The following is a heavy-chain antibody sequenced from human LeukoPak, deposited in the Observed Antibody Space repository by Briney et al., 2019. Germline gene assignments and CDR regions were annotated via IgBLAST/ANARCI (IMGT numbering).Heavy chain of an antibody. V-gene: IGHV3-21*01. CDR3: ARAKDWLLFKLDY. CDR1: GFTFSSYS. D-gene: IGHD3/OR15-3a*01. J-gene: IGHJ4*02. Sequence: GGSLRLSCSASGFTFSSYSMNWVHQAPGKGLEWVSSISSSSSYIYYADSVKGRFTISRDNAKNSLYLQMNSLRAEDTAVYYCARAKDWLLFKLDYWGQGTLVTVSS. CDR2: ISSSSSYI.